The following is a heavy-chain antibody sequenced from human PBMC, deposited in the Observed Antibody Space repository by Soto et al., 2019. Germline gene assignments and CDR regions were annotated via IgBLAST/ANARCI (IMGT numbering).Heavy chain of an antibody. CDR1: GFTFSSYA. V-gene: IGHV3-23*01. D-gene: IGHD3-22*01. Sequence: EVQLLESGGGLVQPGGSLRLSCAASGFTFSSYAMSWVRQAPGKGLEWVSAISGSGGSTYYADTVKGRFTSSRDNSKNTLYLQMNSLRAEDTAVYYCAKDHYYDSSGYYCPNFDYWGQGTLVTVSS. CDR3: AKDHYYDSSGYYCPNFDY. J-gene: IGHJ4*02. CDR2: ISGSGGST.